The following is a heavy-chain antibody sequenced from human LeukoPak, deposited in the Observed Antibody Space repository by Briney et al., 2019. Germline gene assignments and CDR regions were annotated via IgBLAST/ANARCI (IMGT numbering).Heavy chain of an antibody. Sequence: ASVKVSCKASGYTFTGYYMHWVRQAPGQGLEWVGWINPNSGGTNYAQKFQGRVTMTRDTSISTAYMELSRLRSDDTAVYYCARDVGWLRSSYYFDYWGQGTLVTVSS. CDR2: INPNSGGT. CDR3: ARDVGWLRSSYYFDY. CDR1: GYTFTGYY. J-gene: IGHJ4*02. D-gene: IGHD5-12*01. V-gene: IGHV1-2*02.